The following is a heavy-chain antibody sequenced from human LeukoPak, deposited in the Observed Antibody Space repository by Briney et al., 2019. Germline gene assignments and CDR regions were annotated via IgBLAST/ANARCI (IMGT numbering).Heavy chain of an antibody. CDR3: AKDRVVRGVIPDAFDI. D-gene: IGHD3-10*01. CDR1: GFTFSSYA. J-gene: IGHJ3*02. Sequence: GGSLRLSCAASGFTFSSYAMSWVRQAPGKGLEWVSAISGSGGSTYYADSVKGRFTISRDNSKNTLYLQMNSLRAEDTAVYYCAKDRVVRGVIPDAFDIWGQGTMVTVSS. CDR2: ISGSGGST. V-gene: IGHV3-23*01.